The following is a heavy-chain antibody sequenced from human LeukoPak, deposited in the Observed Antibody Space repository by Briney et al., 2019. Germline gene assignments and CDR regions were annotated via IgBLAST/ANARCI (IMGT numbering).Heavy chain of an antibody. Sequence: GASVKVSCKASGYTFTGYYMHWVRQAPGQGLEWMGWINPNSGGANYAQKFQGRVTMTRDTSISTAYMELSRLRSDDTAVYYCARGGSGIVVVPADWGQGTLVTVSS. CDR3: ARGGSGIVVVPAD. CDR1: GYTFTGYY. V-gene: IGHV1-2*02. D-gene: IGHD2-2*01. CDR2: INPNSGGA. J-gene: IGHJ4*02.